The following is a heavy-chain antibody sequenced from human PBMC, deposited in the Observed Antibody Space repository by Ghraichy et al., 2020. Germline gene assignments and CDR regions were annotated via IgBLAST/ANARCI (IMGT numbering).Heavy chain of an antibody. D-gene: IGHD2-21*02. CDR2: IKSKTDGGTT. V-gene: IGHV3-15*01. Sequence: GGSLRLSCAASGFTFNYAWMSWVRQAPGKGLEWVGRIKSKTDGGTTDCAAPVKGRFTISRDDSKNTLFLQMNSLKTEDTAVYYCTTDLRNCGGDCYGSFDYWGQGTLVTVSS. J-gene: IGHJ4*02. CDR1: GFTFNYAW. CDR3: TTDLRNCGGDCYGSFDY.